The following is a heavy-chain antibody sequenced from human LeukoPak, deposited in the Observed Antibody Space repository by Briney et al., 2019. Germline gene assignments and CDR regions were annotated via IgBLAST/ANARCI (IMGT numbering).Heavy chain of an antibody. J-gene: IGHJ4*02. D-gene: IGHD6-19*01. CDR2: IIPILGIA. V-gene: IGHV1-69*04. CDR3: ARGLRGIAVTIAY. CDR1: GGTFSSYA. Sequence: SVKVSCKASGGTFSSYAISWVRQAPGQGLEWMGRIIPILGIANYAQKFQGRVTITADKSTSTAYMELSSLRSEDTAVYYCARGLRGIAVTIAYWGQGTLVTVSS.